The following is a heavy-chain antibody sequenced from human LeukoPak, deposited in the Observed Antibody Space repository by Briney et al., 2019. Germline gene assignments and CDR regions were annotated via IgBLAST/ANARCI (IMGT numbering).Heavy chain of an antibody. J-gene: IGHJ4*02. Sequence: GGSLRLSCAASGFSLSTSPMHWVRQAPGKGLECVSAISTDGGATYYADSVRDRFTISRDNSKNTLYLQMGSLRVEDMAVYYCARRSGGYDYWGQGTLVTVSS. V-gene: IGHV3-64*02. CDR3: ARRSGGYDY. CDR2: ISTDGGAT. CDR1: GFSLSTSP. D-gene: IGHD3-22*01.